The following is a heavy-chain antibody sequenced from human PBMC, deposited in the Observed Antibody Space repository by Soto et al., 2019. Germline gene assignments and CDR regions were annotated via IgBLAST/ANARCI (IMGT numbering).Heavy chain of an antibody. CDR2: ISYDGSNK. D-gene: IGHD3-16*01. CDR3: AKDLPTLMITFGGPSDY. Sequence: QVQLVESGGGVVQPGRSLRLSCAASGFTFSSYGMHWVRQAPGKGLEWVAVISYDGSNKYYADSVKGRFTISRDNSKNTLYLQMNSLRAEDTAVYYCAKDLPTLMITFGGPSDYWGQGTLVTVSS. CDR1: GFTFSSYG. J-gene: IGHJ4*02. V-gene: IGHV3-30*18.